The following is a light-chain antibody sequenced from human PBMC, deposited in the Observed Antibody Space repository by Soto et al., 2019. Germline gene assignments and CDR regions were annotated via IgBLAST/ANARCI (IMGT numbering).Light chain of an antibody. CDR2: GNI. CDR1: SSNIGAGYD. V-gene: IGLV1-40*01. J-gene: IGLJ2*01. CDR3: QSYDSSLSVVI. Sequence: QSVLTQPPSVSGAPGQRVTISCTGSSSNIGAGYDVHWYQQVPGTAPKLLIYGNINRPSGVPDRFSGSKSGTSASLAITGLQADDEADYYCQSYDSSLSVVIFGGGTKLTFL.